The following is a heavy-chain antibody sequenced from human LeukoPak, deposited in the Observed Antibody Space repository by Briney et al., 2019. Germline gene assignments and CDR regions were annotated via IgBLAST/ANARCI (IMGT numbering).Heavy chain of an antibody. CDR1: GGSFSGYY. Sequence: SGTLSLTCAVYGGSFSGYYWSWIRQPPGKWLEWIGEINHSGSTNYNPSLKSRVTISVDTSKNQFSLKLSSVTAADTAVYYCARRHFITMIVVVIQTGHFDYWGQGTLVTVSS. CDR2: INHSGST. D-gene: IGHD3-22*01. V-gene: IGHV4-34*01. CDR3: ARRHFITMIVVVIQTGHFDY. J-gene: IGHJ4*02.